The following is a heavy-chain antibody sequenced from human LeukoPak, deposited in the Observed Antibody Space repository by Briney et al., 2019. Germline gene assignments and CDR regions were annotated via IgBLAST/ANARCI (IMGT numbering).Heavy chain of an antibody. CDR1: GFTFSSYA. CDR3: AKDLPGLAVAGIFDY. V-gene: IGHV3-23*01. CDR2: ISGSGGST. Sequence: GGSLRLSCAASGFTFSSYAMSWVRRAPGVGLEWVSAISGSGGSTYYADSVKGRFTISRDNSKNTLYLQMNSLRAEDTAVYYCAKDLPGLAVAGIFDYWGQGTLVTVSS. J-gene: IGHJ4*02. D-gene: IGHD6-19*01.